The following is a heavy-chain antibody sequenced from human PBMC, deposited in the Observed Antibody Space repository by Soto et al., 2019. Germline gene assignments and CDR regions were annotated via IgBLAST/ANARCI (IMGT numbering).Heavy chain of an antibody. D-gene: IGHD3-22*01. CDR1: GFTFSSYA. J-gene: IGHJ4*02. CDR3: ARERGYYDSSGYYYRGSFDY. CDR2: ISYDGSNK. Sequence: GGSLRLSCAASGFTFSSYAMHWVRQAPGKGLEWVAVISYDGSNKYYADSVKGRFTISRDNSKNTLYLQMNSLRAEDTAVYYCARERGYYDSSGYYYRGSFDYWGQGTLVTVSS. V-gene: IGHV3-30-3*01.